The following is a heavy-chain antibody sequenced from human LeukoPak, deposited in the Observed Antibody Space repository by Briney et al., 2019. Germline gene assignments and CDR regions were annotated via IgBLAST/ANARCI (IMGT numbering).Heavy chain of an antibody. CDR3: ARDPYCSSTSCSNRAYDY. Sequence: SETLSLTCAVYGGSFSGYYWSWIRQPPGKGLEWIGEINHSGSTNYNPSLKSRVTISVDTSKNQFSLKLSSVTAADTAVYYCARDPYCSSTSCSNRAYDYWGQGTLVTVSS. CDR2: INHSGST. V-gene: IGHV4-34*01. D-gene: IGHD2-2*01. J-gene: IGHJ4*02. CDR1: GGSFSGYY.